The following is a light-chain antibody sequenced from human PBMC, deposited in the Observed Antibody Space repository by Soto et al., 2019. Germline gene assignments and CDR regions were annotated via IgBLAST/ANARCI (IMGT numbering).Light chain of an antibody. CDR3: QYCDYLPL. J-gene: IGKJ3*01. Sequence: DIRMTQSPSSLSASVGDRVTITCRASQSTSTYLNWYQQKPGKAPKLLIYGASNLETGVPSRFSGSGSGTDFTFTISSLQPEDIATYYCQYCDYLPLFGPGTTVDLK. V-gene: IGKV1-33*01. CDR2: GAS. CDR1: QSTSTY.